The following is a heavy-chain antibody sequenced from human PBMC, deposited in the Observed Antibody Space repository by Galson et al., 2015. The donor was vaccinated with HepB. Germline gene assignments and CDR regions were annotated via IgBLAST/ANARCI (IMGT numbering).Heavy chain of an antibody. CDR2: INPSVGST. Sequence: SVNVYLKSSRYTFTSYYMHCFRMAPGQGLEWMGIINPSVGSTSYAQKCQGRVTMTRDTATSTVYMELSSLRYEDTAEYYCAREHSSNWGHFDDWGQGTLVTVSS. D-gene: IGHD6-13*01. CDR1: RYTFTSYY. J-gene: IGHJ4*02. V-gene: IGHV1-46*01. CDR3: AREHSSNWGHFDD.